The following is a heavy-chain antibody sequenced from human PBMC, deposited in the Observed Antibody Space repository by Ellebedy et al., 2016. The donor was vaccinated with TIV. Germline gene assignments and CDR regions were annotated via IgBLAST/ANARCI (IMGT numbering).Heavy chain of an antibody. CDR3: AKETVVAPGNVDYMDV. V-gene: IGHV3-23*01. D-gene: IGHD2-2*01. Sequence: GGSLRLXCAASGFTFSVYAMSWVRQAPGKGLKWVSAIGGSGHSTFYADSVKGRFTISRDNSKNTLYLQMKSLTADDTAVYYCAKETVVAPGNVDYMDVWGKGTMVTVSS. J-gene: IGHJ6*03. CDR1: GFTFSVYA. CDR2: IGGSGHST.